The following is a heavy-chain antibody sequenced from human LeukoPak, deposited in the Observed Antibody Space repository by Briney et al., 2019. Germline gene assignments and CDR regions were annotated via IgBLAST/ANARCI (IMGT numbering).Heavy chain of an antibody. CDR3: ARGMVGLGY. V-gene: IGHV4-34*01. CDR2: INHSGST. D-gene: IGHD2-15*01. Sequence: SETLSLTCTVSGGSISSYYWSWIRQPPGKGLEWIGEINHSGSTNYNPSLKSRVTISVDTSKNQFSLKLSSVTAADTAVYYCARGMVGLGYWGQGTLVTVSS. J-gene: IGHJ4*02. CDR1: GGSISSYY.